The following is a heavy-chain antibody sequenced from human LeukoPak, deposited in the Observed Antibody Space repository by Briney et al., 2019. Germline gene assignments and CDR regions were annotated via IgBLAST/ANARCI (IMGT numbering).Heavy chain of an antibody. J-gene: IGHJ2*01. V-gene: IGHV4-59*08. Sequence: PSETLSLTCTVSGGSISSYYWSWIRQPPGKGLEWIGYIYYSGSTNYNPSLKSRGTISVETSKKQCSRKLGSVTAADTAVYYCARQGGGFWYFDLWGRGTLVTVSS. CDR1: GGSISSYY. CDR3: ARQGGGFWYFDL. D-gene: IGHD6-25*01. CDR2: IYYSGST.